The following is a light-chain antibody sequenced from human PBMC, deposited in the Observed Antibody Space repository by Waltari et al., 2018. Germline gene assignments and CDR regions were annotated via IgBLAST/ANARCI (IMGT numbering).Light chain of an antibody. CDR1: QTIGRS. CDR3: QQYNNWPPGT. Sequence: ETVVTQSPATLSVSPGERATLSCRTSQTIGRSLAWYQQRPGQAPRLVIYGASIRATGSPARFSGSGSETEFALTISGLLPEDSAVYYCQQYNNWPPGTFGQGTKVEI. J-gene: IGKJ1*01. CDR2: GAS. V-gene: IGKV3-15*01.